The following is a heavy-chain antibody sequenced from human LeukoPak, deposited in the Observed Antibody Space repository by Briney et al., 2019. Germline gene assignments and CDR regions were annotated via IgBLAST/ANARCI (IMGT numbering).Heavy chain of an antibody. J-gene: IGHJ4*02. CDR1: GFTFSNYW. Sequence: GGSLRLSYAASGFTFSNYWMHWVRQAPGKGLVWVSRINSDGSTTNYADSVKGRFTISRDNAKNTLYLQMNSLRAEDTAVYYCASPLTGDGDYWGQGILVTVSS. CDR2: INSDGSTT. V-gene: IGHV3-74*01. CDR3: ASPLTGDGDY. D-gene: IGHD7-27*01.